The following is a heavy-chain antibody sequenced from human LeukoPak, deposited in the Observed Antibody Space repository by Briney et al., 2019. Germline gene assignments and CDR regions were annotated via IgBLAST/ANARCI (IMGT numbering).Heavy chain of an antibody. CDR2: INHSGST. Sequence: PSETLSLTCAVYGGSFSGYYWSWIRQPPGKGLEWIGGINHSGSTNYNPSLKSRVTISVDTSKNQFSLKLSSVTAADTAVYYCARSYYYGSGSYFLGYWGQGTLVTVSS. D-gene: IGHD3-10*01. V-gene: IGHV4-34*01. CDR1: GGSFSGYY. CDR3: ARSYYYGSGSYFLGY. J-gene: IGHJ4*02.